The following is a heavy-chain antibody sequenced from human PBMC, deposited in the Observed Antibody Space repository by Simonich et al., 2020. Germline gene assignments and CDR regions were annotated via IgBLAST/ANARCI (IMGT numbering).Heavy chain of an antibody. CDR1: GGSFSRYY. Sequence: QVQLQQWGAGLLKPSETLSLTCAVYGGSFSRYYWSWIRQPPGKGLEWIGEINHSGSTNYNPSLKGRVTISVDTSKNPFSLKLSSVTAADTAVYYCARGKGWKNAFDIWGQGTMVTVSS. V-gene: IGHV4-34*01. CDR2: INHSGST. D-gene: IGHD1-1*01. CDR3: ARGKGWKNAFDI. J-gene: IGHJ3*02.